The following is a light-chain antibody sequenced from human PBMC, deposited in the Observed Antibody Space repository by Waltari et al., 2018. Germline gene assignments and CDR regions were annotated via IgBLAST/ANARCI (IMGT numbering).Light chain of an antibody. Sequence: EIMLTQSPGTLSLSPGERATLSCRASQIIFRALAWYQQKPGQAPRLLIYDVSTRASGIPDRFSGSGSGTDFSLTISRLEPEDFVVYYCQHYVRLPVTFGQGTKLEFK. CDR3: QHYVRLPVT. CDR1: QIIFRA. V-gene: IGKV3-20*01. J-gene: IGKJ1*01. CDR2: DVS.